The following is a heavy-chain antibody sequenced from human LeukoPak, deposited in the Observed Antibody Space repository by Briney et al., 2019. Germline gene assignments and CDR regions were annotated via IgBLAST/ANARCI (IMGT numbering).Heavy chain of an antibody. CDR2: IYHSGST. CDR1: GYSISSGYY. J-gene: IGHJ6*03. V-gene: IGHV4-38-2*02. CDR3: ASIRLSGPYYMDV. Sequence: SETLSLTCTVSGYSISSGYYWGWIRQPPGKGLEWIGSIYHSGSTNYNPSLKSRVTISVDTSKNQFSLKLSSVTAADTAVYYCASIRLSGPYYMDVWGKGTTVTISS. D-gene: IGHD3-10*01.